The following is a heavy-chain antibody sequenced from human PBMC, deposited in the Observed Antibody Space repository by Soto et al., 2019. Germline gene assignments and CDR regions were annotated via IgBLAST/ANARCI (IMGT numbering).Heavy chain of an antibody. J-gene: IGHJ4*02. CDR3: ARRGYSSPTGYHYRL. CDR2: INHSGST. CDR1: GGSFSGYY. V-gene: IGHV4-34*01. D-gene: IGHD6-13*01. Sequence: QVQLQQWGAGLLKPSETLSLTCAVYGGSFSGYYWSWIRQPPGKGLEWIGEINHSGSTNYNPSLKSRVTISVDTSKNQFSLKLSSVTAADTAVYYCARRGYSSPTGYHYRLWGQGTLVTVSS.